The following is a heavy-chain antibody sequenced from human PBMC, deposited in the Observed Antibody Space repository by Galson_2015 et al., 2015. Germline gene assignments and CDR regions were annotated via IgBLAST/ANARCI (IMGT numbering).Heavy chain of an antibody. D-gene: IGHD6-19*01. J-gene: IGHJ5*02. CDR2: IYPGDSDT. V-gene: IGHV5-51*01. CDR3: ARLGLGEAVAGTWFWFDP. CDR1: GYSFTSYW. Sequence: QSGAEVTKPGESLKISCKGSGYSFTSYWIGWVRQMPGKGLEWMGIIYPGDSDTRYSPSFQGQVTISADKSISTAYLQWSSLKASDTAMYYCARLGLGEAVAGTWFWFDPWGQGTLVTVSS.